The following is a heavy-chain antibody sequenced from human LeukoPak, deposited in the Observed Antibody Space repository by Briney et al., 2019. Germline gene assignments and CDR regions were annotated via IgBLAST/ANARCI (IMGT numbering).Heavy chain of an antibody. J-gene: IGHJ4*02. Sequence: GGSLRLSCAASGFTFSDYYMNWVRQAPGKGLEWVSYISSSSSTIYYADSVKGRFTISRDNAKNSLYLQMNSLRDEDTAVYYCASWGVPWGGGLRFLEWSGDYWGQGTLVTVSS. CDR2: ISSSSSTI. V-gene: IGHV3-11*04. D-gene: IGHD3-3*01. CDR1: GFTFSDYY. CDR3: ASWGVPWGGGLRFLEWSGDY.